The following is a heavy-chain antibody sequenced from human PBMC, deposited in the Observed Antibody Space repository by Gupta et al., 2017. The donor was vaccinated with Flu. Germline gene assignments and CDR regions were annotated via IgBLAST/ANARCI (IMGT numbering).Heavy chain of an antibody. CDR3: ARHGRGRGDSYGHSGAYYYYYGMDV. CDR1: GGSISSYY. J-gene: IGHJ6*02. Sequence: QVQLQESGPGLVTPSETLSLTCTASGGSISSYYWSWIRQPPGKGLEWIGYIYYSGSTNYNPSLKSRVTISVDTSKNQLSLKLSSVTAADTAVYYCARHGRGRGDSYGHSGAYYYYYGMDVWGQGTTVTVSS. CDR2: IYYSGST. D-gene: IGHD5-18*01. V-gene: IGHV4-59*08.